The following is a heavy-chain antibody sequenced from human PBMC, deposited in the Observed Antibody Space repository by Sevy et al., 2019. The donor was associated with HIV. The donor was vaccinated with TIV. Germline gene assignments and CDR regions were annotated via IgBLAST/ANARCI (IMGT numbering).Heavy chain of an antibody. CDR3: ARAGGGYGDKRGVFYYYGMDV. J-gene: IGHJ6*02. CDR2: ISAYNGNT. V-gene: IGHV1-18*01. Sequence: ASVKVSCKASGYTFTSYGISWVRHAPGQGLEWMGWISAYNGNTNYAQKLQGRVTMTTDTSTSTAYMELRSLRSDDTAVYYGARAGGGYGDKRGVFYYYGMDVWGQGTTVTVSS. CDR1: GYTFTSYG. D-gene: IGHD4-17*01.